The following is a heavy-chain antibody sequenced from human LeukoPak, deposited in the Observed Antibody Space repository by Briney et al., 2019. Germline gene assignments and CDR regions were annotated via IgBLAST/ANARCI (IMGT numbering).Heavy chain of an antibody. D-gene: IGHD1-26*01. V-gene: IGHV3-21*01. J-gene: IGHJ4*02. CDR2: ISSSSGHL. CDR3: ARAIVGATTGTADY. Sequence: PGGSLRLSCAASGFTFRTYTMSWVRQAPGKGLECVSSISSSSGHLYYADSVKGRFTISRDNAKNSLFLQMNSLRDEDTAVYYCARAIVGATTGTADYWGQGTLVTVSS. CDR1: GFTFRTYT.